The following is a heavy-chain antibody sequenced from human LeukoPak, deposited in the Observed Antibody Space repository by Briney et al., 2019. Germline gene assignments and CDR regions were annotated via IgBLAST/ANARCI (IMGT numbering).Heavy chain of an antibody. CDR3: ARAEISDYSKY. Sequence: WGTLSLTCTVSGYSIRSGYNWGWIRPLPGKGLGWIDSIYQSGSTYDNPSLKSRVTISSDKSKNQLYLQMTSVTAEDTAVYYCARAEISDYSKYWGQGILVTVSS. CDR1: GYSIRSGYN. J-gene: IGHJ4*02. V-gene: IGHV4-38-2*02. CDR2: IYQSGST. D-gene: IGHD4-11*01.